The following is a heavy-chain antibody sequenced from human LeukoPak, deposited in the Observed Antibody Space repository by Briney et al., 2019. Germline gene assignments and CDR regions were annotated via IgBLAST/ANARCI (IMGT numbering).Heavy chain of an antibody. CDR2: LKSDGSST. CDR3: ARDRGIVAFDY. D-gene: IGHD5-12*01. Sequence: GGSLRLSCAASGFTFSSYWMHWVRQVPGKGLMWVSGLKSDGSSTSYADSVKGRFTSTRDNAKNSVYLQMNSLRAEDTAVYYCARDRGIVAFDYWGQGTLVTVSS. CDR1: GFTFSSYW. J-gene: IGHJ4*02. V-gene: IGHV3-74*01.